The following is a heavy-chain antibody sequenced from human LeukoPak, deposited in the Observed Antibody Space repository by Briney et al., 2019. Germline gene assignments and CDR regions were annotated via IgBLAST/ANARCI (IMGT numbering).Heavy chain of an antibody. Sequence: EASVKVSCKASGGTFSSYAISWVRQAPGQGLEWMGGIIPIFGTANYAQKFQGRVTITADESTSTAYMELSSLRSDDTAVYYCARERGGYNPNPFDYWGQGTLVTVSS. V-gene: IGHV1-69*13. CDR1: GGTFSSYA. CDR2: IIPIFGTA. D-gene: IGHD5-24*01. J-gene: IGHJ4*02. CDR3: ARERGGYNPNPFDY.